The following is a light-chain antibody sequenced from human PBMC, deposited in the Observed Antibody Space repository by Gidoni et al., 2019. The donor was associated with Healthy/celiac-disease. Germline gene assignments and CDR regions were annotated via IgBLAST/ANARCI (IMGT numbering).Light chain of an antibody. CDR3: SSYTSSSTLKV. V-gene: IGLV2-14*03. CDR1: SSDVGGYNY. Sequence: QSALTQPASVSGSPGQSITISCTGTSSDVGGYNYASWYQQHPCKAPKLMIYDVSNRPSGVSNRFSGSKSGNTATLTISGLQAEDEADYYCSSYTSSSTLKVFGGGTKLTVL. CDR2: DVS. J-gene: IGLJ2*01.